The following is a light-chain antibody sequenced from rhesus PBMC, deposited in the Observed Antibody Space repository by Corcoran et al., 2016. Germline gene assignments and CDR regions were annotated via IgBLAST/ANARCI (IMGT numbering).Light chain of an antibody. V-gene: IGKV1-38*01. CDR2: DAS. CDR3: QQSTGYPYS. J-gene: IGKJ2*01. CDR1: QGINRY. Sequence: DIQLTQSPFSLSASVGDRVTITCRASQGINRYLAWYQQKSGKAPKLLIQDASTLQSGVPSRFSGSGSGTEFTLTISNLQPEDFATYHCQQSTGYPYSFGQGTKIEIK.